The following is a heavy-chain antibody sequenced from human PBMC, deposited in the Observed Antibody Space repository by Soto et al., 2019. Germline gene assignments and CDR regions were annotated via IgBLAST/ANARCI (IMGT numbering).Heavy chain of an antibody. CDR1: GGTFSSYA. Sequence: SVKVSCKASGGTFSSYAISWVRQAPGQGLEWMGGIIPIFGTANYAQKFQGRVTITADESTSTAYMELSSLRSEDTAVYYCGRDGAYCSGGSCYGVFDIGGQGKMVTVSS. CDR2: IIPIFGTA. CDR3: GRDGAYCSGGSCYGVFDI. V-gene: IGHV1-69*13. J-gene: IGHJ3*02. D-gene: IGHD2-15*01.